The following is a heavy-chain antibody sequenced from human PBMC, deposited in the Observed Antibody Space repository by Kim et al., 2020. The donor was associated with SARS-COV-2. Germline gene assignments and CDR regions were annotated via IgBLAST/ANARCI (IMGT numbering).Heavy chain of an antibody. D-gene: IGHD5-18*01. CDR2: IWHDGSKK. Sequence: GGSLRLSCAASGFSSSRYGMHWVRQAPGKGLEWVAVIWHDGSKKYYDSVKGRFTISRDNSENTLYLQMNSLRDDDTAVYYCARDPGYSLEYWGQGTLVTVSS. V-gene: IGHV3-33*01. J-gene: IGHJ4*02. CDR3: ARDPGYSLEY. CDR1: GFSSSRYG.